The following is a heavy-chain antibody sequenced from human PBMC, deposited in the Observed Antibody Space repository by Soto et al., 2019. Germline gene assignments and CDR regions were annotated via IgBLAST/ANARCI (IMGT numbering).Heavy chain of an antibody. V-gene: IGHV3-15*01. CDR3: TTDLRDYYDSSGYYYIPFDY. D-gene: IGHD3-22*01. CDR1: GFTFSNAW. CDR2: IKSKTDGGTT. J-gene: IGHJ4*02. Sequence: GSLRLSCAASGFTFSNAWMSWVRQAPGKGLEWVGRIKSKTDGGTTDYAAPVKGRFTISRDDSKNTLYLQMNSLKTEDTAVYYCTTDLRDYYDSSGYYYIPFDYWGQGTLVTVSS.